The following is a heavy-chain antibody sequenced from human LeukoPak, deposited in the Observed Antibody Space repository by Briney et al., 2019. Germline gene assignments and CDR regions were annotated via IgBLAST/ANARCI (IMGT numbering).Heavy chain of an antibody. CDR3: PRDNYGGNLDY. Sequence: GGSLRLSCAASGFTVSSTYMSWVRQAPGKGLEWVSVIYTGGSTYYADSVKGRFTISRNNSKNTLYLQMISLGAEDTAVYYCPRDNYGGNLDYWGQGTLVTVSS. D-gene: IGHD4-23*01. CDR1: GFTVSSTY. V-gene: IGHV3-53*01. J-gene: IGHJ4*02. CDR2: IYTGGST.